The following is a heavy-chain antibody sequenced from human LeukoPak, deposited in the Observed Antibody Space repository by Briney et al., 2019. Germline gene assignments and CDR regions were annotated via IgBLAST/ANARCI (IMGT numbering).Heavy chain of an antibody. Sequence: RASVKVSCKASGYTFTGYYMHWVRQAPGRGLEWMGWINPNSGGTNYAQKFQGRVTMTRDTSISTAYMELSRLRSDDTAVYYCARQYYYDSSGYSKAIDYWGQGTLVTVSS. V-gene: IGHV1-2*02. J-gene: IGHJ4*02. CDR1: GYTFTGYY. D-gene: IGHD3-22*01. CDR2: INPNSGGT. CDR3: ARQYYYDSSGYSKAIDY.